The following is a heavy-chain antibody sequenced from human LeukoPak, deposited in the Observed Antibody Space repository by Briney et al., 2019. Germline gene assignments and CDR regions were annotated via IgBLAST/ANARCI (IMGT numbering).Heavy chain of an antibody. D-gene: IGHD2-15*01. CDR3: ARGPGSISHPHPNGLDV. CDR1: GFTFSNCG. CDR2: IWYDGSER. V-gene: IGHV3-33*01. J-gene: IGHJ6*02. Sequence: GGSLRLSCVASGFTFSNCGMHWVRQAPGKGLEWVAIIWYDGSERNYRDSVEGRFTISRDNSKNTLYLQMNSLRVEDTAVYYCARGPGSISHPHPNGLDVWGQGTTVTVSS.